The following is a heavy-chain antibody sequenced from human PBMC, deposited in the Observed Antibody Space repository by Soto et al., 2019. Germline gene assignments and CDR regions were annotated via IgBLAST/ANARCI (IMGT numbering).Heavy chain of an antibody. Sequence: QVQLQESGPGLVKPSETLSLTCTVSGGSISSYYWSWIRQPPGKGLEWIGYIYYSGSTNYNPSLKSRVTISVDTSKNQFSLKLSSVTAADTAVYYCARAAEPGTVLDYWGQGTLVTVSS. J-gene: IGHJ4*02. CDR1: GGSISSYY. D-gene: IGHD6-13*01. V-gene: IGHV4-59*01. CDR3: ARAAEPGTVLDY. CDR2: IYYSGST.